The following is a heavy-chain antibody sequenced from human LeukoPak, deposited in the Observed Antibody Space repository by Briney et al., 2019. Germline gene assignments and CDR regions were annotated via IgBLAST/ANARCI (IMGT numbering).Heavy chain of an antibody. CDR1: GGSISSYY. V-gene: IGHV4-59*08. J-gene: IGHJ4*02. D-gene: IGHD6-19*01. CDR2: IYYSGST. CDR3: ARRRVAGTHFDH. Sequence: PSETLSLTCTVSGGSISSYYWSWIRQPPGKGLEWIGYIYYSGSTNYNPSLESRVTISVDTSKNQFSLKLSSVTAADTAVYYCARRRVAGTHFDHWGQGTLVTVSS.